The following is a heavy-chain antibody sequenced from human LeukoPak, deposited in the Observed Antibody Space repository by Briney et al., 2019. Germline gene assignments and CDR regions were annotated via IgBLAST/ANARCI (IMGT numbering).Heavy chain of an antibody. CDR2: IYFGGSA. D-gene: IGHD1-26*01. J-gene: IGHJ4*02. CDR3: ASLSGSYSFDY. V-gene: IGHV4-30-4*08. CDR1: GGSISTDDYY. Sequence: SETLSLTCTVSGGSISTDDYYWSWIRQPPGKGLEWIGYIYFGGSAYYNPSLESRVTISIGTSKNQFSLKLNSVTAADTAVYYCASLSGSYSFDYWGQGTLVTVSS.